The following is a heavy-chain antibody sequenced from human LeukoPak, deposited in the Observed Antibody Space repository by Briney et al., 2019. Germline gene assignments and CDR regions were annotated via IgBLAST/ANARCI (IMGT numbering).Heavy chain of an antibody. CDR2: ISGSGAST. CDR1: GVTFSSYA. D-gene: IGHD3-10*01. CDR3: AKVRFGVTARYYFDY. J-gene: IGHJ4*02. Sequence: GGSLRPSCAASGVTFSSYAMSWVRQAPGKGLEWVSVISGSGASTYYADSVKGRFTISRDNSKNTLYLQMNSLRAEDTAVYYCAKVRFGVTARYYFDYWGQGTLVTVSS. V-gene: IGHV3-23*01.